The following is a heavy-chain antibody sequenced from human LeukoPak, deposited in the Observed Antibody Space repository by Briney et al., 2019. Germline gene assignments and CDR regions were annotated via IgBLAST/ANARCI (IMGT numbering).Heavy chain of an antibody. CDR1: GDSVSSNSAA. CDR3: ARETSHFDY. J-gene: IGHJ4*02. V-gene: IGHV6-1*01. CDR2: TYYRSKWYN. Sequence: SQTLSLTCVISGDSVSSNSAAWNWIRRSPSTRLEWLGRTYYRSKWYNDYAVSVKSRITINPDTSKNQFFLQLNSVTPEDTAVYYCARETSHFDYWGQGTLVTVSS.